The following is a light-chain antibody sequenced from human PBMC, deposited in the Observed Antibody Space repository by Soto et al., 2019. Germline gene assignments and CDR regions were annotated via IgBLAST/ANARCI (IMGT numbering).Light chain of an antibody. CDR3: QQYYSTPLT. CDR2: WAS. CDR1: QSVLYSSNNKHY. V-gene: IGKV4-1*01. J-gene: IGKJ4*01. Sequence: DIVMTQSPDSLAVSLGARPTINCKSSQSVLYSSNNKHYLASYQQKTVQPPKLLIYWASTRESAVPPRFTRSGSLTDFTLTISSLQAEDVAVYYCQQYYSTPLTVGGRTKGDIK.